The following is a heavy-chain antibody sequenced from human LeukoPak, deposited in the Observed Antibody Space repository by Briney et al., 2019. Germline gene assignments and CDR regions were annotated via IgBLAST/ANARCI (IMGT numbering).Heavy chain of an antibody. CDR2: IYSGGST. CDR1: GFTVSSNY. Sequence: GGSLRLSCAVFGFTVSSNYMNWVRQAPGKGLEWVSVIYSGGSTYYADSVKGRFTISRDNSKNTLYLQMNSLRAEDTAVYYCASSIVVVVAGAFDIWGQGTMVTVSS. D-gene: IGHD2-15*01. CDR3: ASSIVVVVAGAFDI. J-gene: IGHJ3*02. V-gene: IGHV3-66*01.